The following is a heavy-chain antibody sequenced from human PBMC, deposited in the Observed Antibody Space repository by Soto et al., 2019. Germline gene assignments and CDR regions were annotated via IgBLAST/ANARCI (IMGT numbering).Heavy chain of an antibody. Sequence: GGSLRLSCVASGLTFGSRAMTLVRQAPGEGLQWVSTITDTGGDAKYADSVRGRVVISRDNSKKTLYLQMTSLTAEASAMYYCARGSTDSYPGSRIFDFWGRGTLVTVSS. CDR1: GLTFGSRA. V-gene: IGHV3-23*01. CDR2: ITDTGGDA. J-gene: IGHJ4*02. CDR3: ARGSTDSYPGSRIFDF. D-gene: IGHD3-10*01.